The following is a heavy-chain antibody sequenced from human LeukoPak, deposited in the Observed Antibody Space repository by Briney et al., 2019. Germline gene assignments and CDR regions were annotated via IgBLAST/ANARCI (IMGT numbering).Heavy chain of an antibody. CDR2: INTNTGNP. Sequence: ASVKVSRKASGYTFTSYAMNWVRQAPGQGLEWMGWINTNTGNPMYAQGFTGRFVFSLDTSVSTAYLQISSLEAEDTAIYYCAREAYGSGSYHFDYWGQGTLVTASS. CDR3: AREAYGSGSYHFDY. D-gene: IGHD3-10*01. CDR1: GYTFTSYA. J-gene: IGHJ4*02. V-gene: IGHV7-4-1*02.